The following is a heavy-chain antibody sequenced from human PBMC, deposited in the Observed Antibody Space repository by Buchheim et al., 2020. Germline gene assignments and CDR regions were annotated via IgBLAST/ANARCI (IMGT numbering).Heavy chain of an antibody. CDR3: AKDGEDAYDYSRGYFDY. V-gene: IGHV3-23*01. J-gene: IGHJ4*02. Sequence: EVQLLESGGGLVHPGGSLRLSCAASGFTFSNFAMGWVRQAPGKGLEWVSSISGTGRSTYYSDSVKGRFPISRDNSTNIVYLQMNTLGAEDTALYYCAKDGEDAYDYSRGYFDYWGQGTL. CDR1: GFTFSNFA. D-gene: IGHD2-21*01. CDR2: ISGTGRST.